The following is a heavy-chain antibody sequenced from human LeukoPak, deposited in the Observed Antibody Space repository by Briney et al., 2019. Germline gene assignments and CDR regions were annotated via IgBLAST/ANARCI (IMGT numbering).Heavy chain of an antibody. V-gene: IGHV3-23*01. D-gene: IGHD5-24*01. CDR2: ISVSGGST. CDR3: AKGCSRDGYNCLDY. Sequence: GGSLRLSCAAPGFTFTTYAMSWVRQAPGKGLEWVSVISVSGGSTYYADSVKGRFTISRDNSKNTLHLQMNSLRVEDTAVYYCAKGCSRDGYNCLDYWGQGSLVTVSS. CDR1: GFTFTTYA. J-gene: IGHJ4*02.